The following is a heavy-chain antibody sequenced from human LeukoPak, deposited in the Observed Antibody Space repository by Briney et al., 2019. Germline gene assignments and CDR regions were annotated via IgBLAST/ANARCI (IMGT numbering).Heavy chain of an antibody. Sequence: SETLSLTCTVSGGSISSGGYYWSWIRQHPGKGLEWIGYIYYSGSTYYNPSLKSRVTISVDTSKNQFSLKLRSVTAADTAVYYCARSSWKSTSCFDWGQGTMVTVSS. CDR1: GGSISSGGYY. CDR3: ARSSWKSTSCFD. V-gene: IGHV4-31*03. D-gene: IGHD2-2*01. J-gene: IGHJ3*01. CDR2: IYYSGST.